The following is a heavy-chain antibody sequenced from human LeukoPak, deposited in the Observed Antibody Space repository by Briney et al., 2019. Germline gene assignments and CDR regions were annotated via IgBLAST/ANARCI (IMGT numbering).Heavy chain of an antibody. CDR2: IWYDGSNK. D-gene: IGHD1-20*01. J-gene: IGHJ4*02. V-gene: IGHV3-33*01. CDR3: AATFRIRGTTYYY. CDR1: GFTFSSYG. Sequence: GGSLRLSCAASGFTFSSYGMHWVRQAPGKGLEWVAVIWYDGSNKYYADSVKGRFTISRDNSKNTLYLQMNSLRAEDTAVYYCAATFRIRGTTYYYWGQGTLVTVSS.